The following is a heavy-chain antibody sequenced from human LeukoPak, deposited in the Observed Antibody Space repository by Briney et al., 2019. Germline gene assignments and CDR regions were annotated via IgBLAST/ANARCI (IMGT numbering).Heavy chain of an antibody. J-gene: IGHJ4*02. V-gene: IGHV3-7*01. CDR1: GFTFSSYW. CDR2: IKQDGSEK. CDR3: ARETTTVTTRGDY. D-gene: IGHD4-17*01. Sequence: PGGSLRLSCAASGFTFSSYWMSWVRQAPGKGLEWVANIKQDGSEKYYVDSVKGRFTISRDNAKNSLYLQMNSLRAEDTAVYYCARETTTVTTRGDYWGQGTLVTVSS.